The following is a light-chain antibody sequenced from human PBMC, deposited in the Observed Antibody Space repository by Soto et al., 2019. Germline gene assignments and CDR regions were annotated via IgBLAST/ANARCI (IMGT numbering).Light chain of an antibody. Sequence: QSVLTQPPSVSAAPGQKVTISCSGSSSNIGNNYGSWYQQLPGTAPKLRIYDNNKRPSGIPDRFSGSKSGTSATLGITGLQTGDEADYYCGTWDSSLIALYVFGTGTKLTVL. CDR1: SSNIGNNY. CDR2: DNN. V-gene: IGLV1-51*01. J-gene: IGLJ1*01. CDR3: GTWDSSLIALYV.